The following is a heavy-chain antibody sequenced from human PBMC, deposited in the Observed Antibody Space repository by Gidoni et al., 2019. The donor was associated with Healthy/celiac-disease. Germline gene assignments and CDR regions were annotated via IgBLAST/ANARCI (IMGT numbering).Heavy chain of an antibody. Sequence: EVQLLESGGGLVQPGGSLRLSCAASGFTFSSYAMSWVRQAPGKGLEWVSAISGSGGSTYYADSVKGRFTISRDNSKNTLYLQMNSLRAEDTAVYYCAKDYASYYDSSGYFDIWGQGTMVTVSS. CDR2: ISGSGGST. D-gene: IGHD3-22*01. V-gene: IGHV3-23*01. J-gene: IGHJ3*02. CDR3: AKDYASYYDSSGYFDI. CDR1: GFTFSSYA.